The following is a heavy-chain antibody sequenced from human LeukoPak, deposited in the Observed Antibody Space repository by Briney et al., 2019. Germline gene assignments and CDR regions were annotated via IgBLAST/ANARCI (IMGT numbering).Heavy chain of an antibody. Sequence: GGCLRLSCAASGFNVSSNYMSCVRQAAGRGREWVSVIYSGGRTYYADSVKGRVIISRDNSKNMLYLQMNSLRAEDTAVYYCAKNRGSSPRNYMDVWGKGTTVTVSS. CDR3: AKNRGSSPRNYMDV. CDR2: IYSGGRT. D-gene: IGHD1-26*01. CDR1: GFNVSSNY. J-gene: IGHJ6*03. V-gene: IGHV3-53*01.